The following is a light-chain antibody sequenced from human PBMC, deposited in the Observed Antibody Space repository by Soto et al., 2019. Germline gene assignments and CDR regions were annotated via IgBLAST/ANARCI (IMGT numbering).Light chain of an antibody. CDR2: DVS. CDR1: QSVGKY. CDR3: QQRYIWLT. V-gene: IGKV3-11*01. J-gene: IGKJ4*01. Sequence: EILLTQSPATLSLSPGERATLSFRASQSVGKYLAWYQQKPGQGPRLLIYDVSNRATGIPARFSGSGSGTDFTLTISSLEREDFAVYYCQQRYIWLTFGGGTKVDIK.